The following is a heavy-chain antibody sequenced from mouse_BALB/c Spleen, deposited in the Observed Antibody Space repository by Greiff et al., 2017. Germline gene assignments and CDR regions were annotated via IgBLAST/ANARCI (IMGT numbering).Heavy chain of an antibody. CDR2: ISTYYGDA. Sequence: QVQLKESGAELVRPGVSVKISCKGSGYTFTDYAMHWVKQSHAKSLEWIGVISTYYGDASYNQKFKGKATMTVDKSSSTAYMELARLTSEDSAIYYCARATPYFDYWGQGTTLTVSS. J-gene: IGHJ2*01. CDR1: GYTFTDYA. D-gene: IGHD1-1*01. CDR3: ARATPYFDY. V-gene: IGHV1S137*01.